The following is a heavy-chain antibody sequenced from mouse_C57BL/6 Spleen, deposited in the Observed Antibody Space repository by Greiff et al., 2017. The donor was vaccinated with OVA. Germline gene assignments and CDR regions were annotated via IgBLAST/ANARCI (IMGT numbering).Heavy chain of an antibody. V-gene: IGHV1-82*01. D-gene: IGHD1-1*01. CDR3: ARDYYGSSPAGFAY. CDR1: GYAFSSSW. J-gene: IGHJ3*01. CDR2: IYPGDGDT. Sequence: VQLQQSGPELVKPGASVKISCKASGYAFSSSWMNWVKQRPGKGLEWIGRIYPGDGDTNYNGKFKGKATLTADKSSSTAYMQLSSLTSEDSAVYFCARDYYGSSPAGFAYWGQGTLVTVSA.